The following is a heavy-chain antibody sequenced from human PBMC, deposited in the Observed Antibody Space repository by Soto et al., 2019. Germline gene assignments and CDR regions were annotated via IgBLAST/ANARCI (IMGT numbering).Heavy chain of an antibody. CDR1: GYTFTGYY. J-gene: IGHJ4*02. V-gene: IGHV1-2*04. CDR3: ARVYDYGDYRYGY. CDR2: INPNSGGT. D-gene: IGHD4-17*01. Sequence: ASVKVSCKASGYTFTGYYMHWVRQAPGQGLEWMGWINPNSGGTNYAQKFQGWVTMTRDTSISTAYMELSRLRSDDTAVYYCARVYDYGDYRYGYWGQGTLVTVSS.